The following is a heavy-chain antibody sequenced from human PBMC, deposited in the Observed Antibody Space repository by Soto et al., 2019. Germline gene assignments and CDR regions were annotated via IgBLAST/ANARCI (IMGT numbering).Heavy chain of an antibody. J-gene: IGHJ4*02. CDR1: GGSISSGGYS. CDR2: IYHSGST. V-gene: IGHV4-30-2*03. D-gene: IGHD2-2*01. CDR3: ARLMFGDIVVVPAAIDRYYFDY. Sequence: PSETLSLTCAVSGGSISSGGYSWSWIRQPPGKGLEWIGYIYHSGSTYYNPSLKSRVTISVDTSKNQFSLKLSSVTAADTAVYYCARLMFGDIVVVPAAIDRYYFDYWGQGTLVTVSS.